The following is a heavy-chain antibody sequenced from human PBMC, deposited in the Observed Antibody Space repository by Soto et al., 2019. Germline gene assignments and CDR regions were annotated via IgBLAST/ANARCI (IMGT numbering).Heavy chain of an antibody. CDR2: IFYSGST. V-gene: IGHV4-39*01. Sequence: SETLSLTCTVSGGSISSSSYYWGWIRQPPGKGLEWIGSIFYSGSTYYNPSLKSRVTISVDTSKNQFSLKLSSVTAADTAVYYCARVGGFGATTIDYWGQGTLVTVSS. CDR1: GGSISSSSYY. CDR3: ARVGGFGATTIDY. D-gene: IGHD3-10*01. J-gene: IGHJ4*02.